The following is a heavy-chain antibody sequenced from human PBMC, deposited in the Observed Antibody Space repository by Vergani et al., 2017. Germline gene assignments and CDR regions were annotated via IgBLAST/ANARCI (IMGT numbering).Heavy chain of an antibody. Sequence: QVQLQESGPGLVKPSGTLSLTCAVSGGSIRSSNRWSWVRQPPGKGLEWMGEIYHSGSTNYNPSRKSRVTISVDKSKNQFSLKLSSVTAAETAVYYCARDKAPDSRSRDSFDIWGQGTMVSVSS. J-gene: IGHJ3*02. V-gene: IGHV4-4*02. CDR2: IYHSGST. CDR1: GGSIRSSNR. CDR3: ARDKAPDSRSRDSFDI. D-gene: IGHD3-22*01.